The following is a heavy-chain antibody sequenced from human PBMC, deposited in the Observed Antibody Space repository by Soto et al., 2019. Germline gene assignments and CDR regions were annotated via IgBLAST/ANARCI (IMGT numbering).Heavy chain of an antibody. CDR3: ARGRRVGGWYKNAFDI. V-gene: IGHV4-61*01. D-gene: IGHD1-1*01. CDR1: GGSVSSGSYY. Sequence: SETLSLTCTVSGGSVSSGSYYWSWIRQPPGQGLEWIGYIYHSGSTNYNPSLKSRVTISVDTSKNQFSLKLSSVTAADTAVYYCARGRRVGGWYKNAFDIWGQGTMVTVSS. J-gene: IGHJ3*02. CDR2: IYHSGST.